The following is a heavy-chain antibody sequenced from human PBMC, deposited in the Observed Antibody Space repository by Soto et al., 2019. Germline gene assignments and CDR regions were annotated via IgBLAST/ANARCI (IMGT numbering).Heavy chain of an antibody. CDR2: IYTSGST. J-gene: IGHJ6*02. Sequence: SETLSLTCTVSGGSISSYYWSWIRQPAGKGLEWIGRIYTSGSTNYNPSLKSRVTISVDTSKNQFSLKLSSVTAADTAVYYCARLGYCSGGSCYFQNYYYYGMDVWGQGTTVTVSS. CDR3: ARLGYCSGGSCYFQNYYYYGMDV. V-gene: IGHV4-4*07. D-gene: IGHD2-15*01. CDR1: GGSISSYY.